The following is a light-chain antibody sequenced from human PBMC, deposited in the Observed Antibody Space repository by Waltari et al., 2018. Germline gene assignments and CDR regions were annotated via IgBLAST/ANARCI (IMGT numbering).Light chain of an antibody. Sequence: QSALTQPASVSGSPGQSITISCTGTSSDVDGYNYVSWYQQHPGKATKLMIYEVSNRPSGVSNRFSGSKSGNQAALTISGLQAEDEADYYCSSYTSSSTLVFGTGTKVTAL. CDR3: SSYTSSSTLV. J-gene: IGLJ1*01. CDR1: SSDVDGYNY. CDR2: EVS. V-gene: IGLV2-14*01.